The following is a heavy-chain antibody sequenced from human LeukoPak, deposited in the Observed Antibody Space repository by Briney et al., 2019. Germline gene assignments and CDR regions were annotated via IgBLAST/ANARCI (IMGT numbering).Heavy chain of an antibody. CDR1: GGTFSSYA. V-gene: IGHV1-69*06. CDR2: IIPIFGTA. CDR3: ARGRRGYSSGWYGDYFDY. Sequence: ASVKVSCKASGGTFSSYAISWVRQAPGQGLEWMGGIIPIFGTANYAQKFQGRVTITADKSTSTAYMELSSLRSEDTAVYYCARGRRGYSSGWYGDYFDYWGQGTLVTVSS. D-gene: IGHD6-19*01. J-gene: IGHJ4*02.